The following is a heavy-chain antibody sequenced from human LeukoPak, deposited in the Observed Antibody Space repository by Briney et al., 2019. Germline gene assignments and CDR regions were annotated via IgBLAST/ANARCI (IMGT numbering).Heavy chain of an antibody. CDR3: ARGPAGYSYGFDY. V-gene: IGHV3-21*01. CDR2: ISSSSSYI. J-gene: IGHJ4*02. Sequence: GGSLRLSCAASGFTFSSYAMHWVRQAPGKGLEWVSSISSSSSYIYYADSVKGRFTISRDNAKNSLYLQMNSLRAEDTAVYYCARGPAGYSYGFDYWGQGTLVTVSS. CDR1: GFTFSSYA. D-gene: IGHD5-18*01.